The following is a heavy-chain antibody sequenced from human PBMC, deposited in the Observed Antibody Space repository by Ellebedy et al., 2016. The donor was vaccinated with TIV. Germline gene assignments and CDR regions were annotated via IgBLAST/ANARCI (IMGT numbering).Heavy chain of an antibody. Sequence: PGGSLRLSCAASGFTFSSYAMSWVRQAPGKGLEWVSAISRSGGSTYYAESVKGRFTISRDNSKDKLYLQMNSLRAEDTAVYYCARDQQQWFYWYFDLWGRGTLVTVSS. CDR3: ARDQQQWFYWYFDL. D-gene: IGHD5-18*01. V-gene: IGHV3-23*01. CDR2: ISRSGGST. J-gene: IGHJ2*01. CDR1: GFTFSSYA.